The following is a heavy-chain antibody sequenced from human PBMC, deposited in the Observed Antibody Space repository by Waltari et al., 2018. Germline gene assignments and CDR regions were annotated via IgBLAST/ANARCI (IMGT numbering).Heavy chain of an antibody. CDR1: GFIFNNAG. Sequence: EVQLVESGGGLVKPGGSLRLSCAASGFIFNNAGMSWVRQAAGKGLEWVGRIKGKTDGGTTDYAAPVKGRFTISTDDAKNTLYLQMNSLKTEDSAVYCCTTVTRYGSGTYYRHYWGQGTLVTVSS. CDR3: TTVTRYGSGTYYRHY. D-gene: IGHD3-10*01. V-gene: IGHV3-15*01. J-gene: IGHJ4*02. CDR2: IKGKTDGGTT.